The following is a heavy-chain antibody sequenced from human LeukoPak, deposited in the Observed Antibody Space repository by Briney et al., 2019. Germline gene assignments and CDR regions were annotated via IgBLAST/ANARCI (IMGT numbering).Heavy chain of an antibody. D-gene: IGHD2-8*01. CDR2: ISAYNGNT. V-gene: IGHV1-18*01. Sequence: ASVKVSCKASGYTFTSYGISWVRQAPGQGLEWMGWISAYNGNTNYAQKLQGRVTMTTDTSTSTAYMELSSLRSEDTAVYYCARRYCTNGVCYPYYFDYWGQGTLVTVSS. CDR1: GYTFTSYG. CDR3: ARRYCTNGVCYPYYFDY. J-gene: IGHJ4*02.